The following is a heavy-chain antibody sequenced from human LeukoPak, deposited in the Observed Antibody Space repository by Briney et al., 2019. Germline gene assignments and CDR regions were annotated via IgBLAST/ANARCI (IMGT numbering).Heavy chain of an antibody. CDR2: MNPSSGVT. D-gene: IGHD2-21*02. CDR1: GYTFSGYQ. Sequence: VSVKVSCKASGYTFSGYQVHWLRQAPGQGLEWMGRMNPSSGVTNYAQKFQGRVTMTRDTSINTAYLDLSALKSDVTAVYYCASRAASVTLGYWGQGTLVTVSS. V-gene: IGHV1-2*06. J-gene: IGHJ4*02. CDR3: ASRAASVTLGY.